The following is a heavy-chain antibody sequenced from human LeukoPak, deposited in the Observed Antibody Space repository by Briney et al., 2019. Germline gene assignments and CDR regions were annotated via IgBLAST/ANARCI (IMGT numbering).Heavy chain of an antibody. CDR3: VRDRGGLPVVY. D-gene: IGHD3-10*01. Sequence: PGGSLRLSCAASGFXFSAYWIHWVRQIPGKGLVWVSHISSDGTTTTYADSVKGRFTISRDNARNTLFLQMKSLRAEDTAVYFCVRDRGGLPVVYWGQGSLVTVSS. CDR2: ISSDGTTT. J-gene: IGHJ4*02. CDR1: GFXFSAYW. V-gene: IGHV3-74*01.